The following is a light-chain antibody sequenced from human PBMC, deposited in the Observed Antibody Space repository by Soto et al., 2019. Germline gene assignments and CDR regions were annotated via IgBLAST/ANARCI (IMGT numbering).Light chain of an antibody. CDR2: GAS. V-gene: IGKV3-11*01. Sequence: EIVLTQSPGTLSLSPGEGATLSCGASQSINSFLAWYQQRRGQAPRLLIHGASNRATGIPDRFSGSGSGTDFTLTINSLAPEDFAIYYCHQRQSWPRTFGQGTKVDIK. J-gene: IGKJ1*01. CDR1: QSINSF. CDR3: HQRQSWPRT.